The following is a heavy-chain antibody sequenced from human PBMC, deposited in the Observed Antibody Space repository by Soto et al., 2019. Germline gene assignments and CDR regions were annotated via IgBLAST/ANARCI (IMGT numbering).Heavy chain of an antibody. Sequence: GESLKISCKGSGYSFTTYWIGWVRQMPGKGLEGMVIIYPGDADTRYSPSFQGQVTISADKSINTTYLQWSSLKASDTAIYYCPRQAAAGKYYYAMDVWGQGTTVTVSS. D-gene: IGHD6-13*01. CDR3: PRQAAAGKYYYAMDV. CDR2: IYPGDADT. V-gene: IGHV5-51*01. J-gene: IGHJ6*02. CDR1: GYSFTTYW.